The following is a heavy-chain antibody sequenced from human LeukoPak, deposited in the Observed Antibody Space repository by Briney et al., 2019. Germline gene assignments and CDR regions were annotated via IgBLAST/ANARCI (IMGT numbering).Heavy chain of an antibody. V-gene: IGHV3-11*01. J-gene: IGHJ4*02. CDR2: ISSSGSTI. CDR3: ARAGPTGRYFDY. CDR1: GGSFSGYY. Sequence: PSETLSLTCAVYGGSFSGYYWSWIRQAPGKGLEWVSYISSSGSTIYYADSVKGRFTISRDNAKNSLYLQMNSLRAEDTAVYYCARAGPTGRYFDYWGQGTLVTVSS. D-gene: IGHD4-4*01.